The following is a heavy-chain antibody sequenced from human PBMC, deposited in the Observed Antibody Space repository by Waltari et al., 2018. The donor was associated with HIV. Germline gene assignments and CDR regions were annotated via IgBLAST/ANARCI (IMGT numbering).Heavy chain of an antibody. D-gene: IGHD3-3*01. CDR2: VYSGESDT. CDR3: ARVGVGATYPLDY. Sequence: EVQLVQSGAEVKKPGESLKISCKGSGYSFTSYWIGWVRQMPGKGLEWMGLVYSGESDTRYRPAVQGQVTIAADQSSSTAYLQWSSLNASDTAMYYCARVGVGATYPLDYWGQGTLVAVSS. V-gene: IGHV5-51*03. J-gene: IGHJ4*02. CDR1: GYSFTSYW.